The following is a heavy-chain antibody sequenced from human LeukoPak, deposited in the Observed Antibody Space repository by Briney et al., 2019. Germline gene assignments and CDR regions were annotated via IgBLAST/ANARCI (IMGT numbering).Heavy chain of an antibody. Sequence: GGSLPLSCPVSGFGDSDNYMTWLRQAPGRGLEWVSILYSAGATYYTDSVRGRFSISRDSSKNAVFLQMNSLRAEDTAVYYCASGAPGVRKFYSDPFHNWGQGTLVTVSS. D-gene: IGHD2-15*01. CDR3: ASGAPGVRKFYSDPFHN. CDR2: LYSAGAT. J-gene: IGHJ4*02. V-gene: IGHV3-53*01. CDR1: GFGDSDNY.